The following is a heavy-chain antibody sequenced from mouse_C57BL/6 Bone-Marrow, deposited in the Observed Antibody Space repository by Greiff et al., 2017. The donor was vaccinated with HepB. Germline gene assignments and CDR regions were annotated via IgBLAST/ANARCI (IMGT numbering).Heavy chain of an antibody. V-gene: IGHV1-19*01. CDR1: GYTFTDYY. J-gene: IGHJ2*01. CDR3: AYYGSSYPFDY. Sequence: EVQLQQSGPVLVKPGASVKMSCKASGYTFTDYYMNWVKQSPGKSLEWIGVINPYNGGTSYNQKFKGKATLTVDKSSSTAYMELNSLTSEDSAVYYCAYYGSSYPFDYWGQGTTLTVAS. D-gene: IGHD1-1*01. CDR2: INPYNGGT.